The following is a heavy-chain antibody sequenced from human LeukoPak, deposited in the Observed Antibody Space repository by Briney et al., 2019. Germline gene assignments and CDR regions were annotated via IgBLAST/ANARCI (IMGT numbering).Heavy chain of an antibody. CDR1: GFTFGSYW. CDR3: ARAGYCSGGSCYFDY. D-gene: IGHD2-15*01. CDR2: INTDGSSI. Sequence: GGSLRLSCAASGFTFGSYWMHWVRQAPRKGLVWVSRINTDGSSISEADSVRGRVTISRDNAKNTLYLQMNSLRAEDTAVYYCARAGYCSGGSCYFDYWGQGTQVIVSS. J-gene: IGHJ4*02. V-gene: IGHV3-74*01.